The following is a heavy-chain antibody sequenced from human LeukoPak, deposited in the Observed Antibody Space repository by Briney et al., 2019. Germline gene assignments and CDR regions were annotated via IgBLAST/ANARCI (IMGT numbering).Heavy chain of an antibody. D-gene: IGHD4-17*01. Sequence: GGSLRLSCAASGFTFSNYWMHWVRQAPGKGLVWVSRIKSDGSRTDYAHSVKGRFTISRDNSKNTLYLQMNSLRAEDTAVYYCAKEGPTVPTAYWGQGTLVTVSS. V-gene: IGHV3-74*01. CDR3: AKEGPTVPTAY. CDR1: GFTFSNYW. J-gene: IGHJ4*02. CDR2: IKSDGSRT.